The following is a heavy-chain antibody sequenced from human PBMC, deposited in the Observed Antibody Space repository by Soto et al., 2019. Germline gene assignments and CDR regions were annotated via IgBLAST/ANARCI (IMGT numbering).Heavy chain of an antibody. CDR1: GGTFNTYA. Sequence: QVQLVQSGAEMKKPGSSVKVSCQSSGGTFNTYAMNWVRQAAGQGPEWMGNISPMFGAANYAPKFQVRVTITTDEPTGTSYMQLSSLTSEDTALYFCAREVQVHTPAFVYWGQGTLVTVSS. J-gene: IGHJ4*02. CDR3: AREVQVHTPAFVY. V-gene: IGHV1-69*19. D-gene: IGHD3-10*01. CDR2: ISPMFGAA.